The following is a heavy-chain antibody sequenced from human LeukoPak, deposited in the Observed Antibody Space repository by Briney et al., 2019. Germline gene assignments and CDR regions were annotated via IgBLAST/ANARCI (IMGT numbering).Heavy chain of an antibody. CDR3: AKDARRTFGLSSGLYRGSYYFDY. CDR2: ISASGDTT. D-gene: IGHD6-19*01. Sequence: GGSLRLSCAASGFILRNYAMSWVRQAPGRGLEWVSTISASGDTTDYADSVKGRFTISKDNSKNTLFLQMNSLRPEDTAVYYCAKDARRTFGLSSGLYRGSYYFDYWGQGTLVTVSS. V-gene: IGHV3-23*01. J-gene: IGHJ4*02. CDR1: GFILRNYA.